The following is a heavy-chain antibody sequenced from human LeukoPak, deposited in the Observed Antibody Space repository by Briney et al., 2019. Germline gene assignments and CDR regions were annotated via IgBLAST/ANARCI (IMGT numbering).Heavy chain of an antibody. CDR3: ARAYGSGSYHYYYYMDV. J-gene: IGHJ6*03. CDR2: MNPNSGNT. V-gene: IGHV1-8*02. Sequence: ASVKVSCKASGYTFTSYGISWVRQAPGQGREWMGWMNPNSGNTGYAQKFQGRVTMTRNTSISTAYMELSSLRSEDTAVYYCARAYGSGSYHYYYYMDVWGKGTTVTISS. D-gene: IGHD3-10*01. CDR1: GYTFTSYG.